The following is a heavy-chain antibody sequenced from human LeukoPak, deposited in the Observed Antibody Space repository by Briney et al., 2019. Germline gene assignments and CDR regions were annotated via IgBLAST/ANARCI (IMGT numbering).Heavy chain of an antibody. V-gene: IGHV3-15*01. Sequence: PGGSLRLSCAASGFTFSNAWMSWVRQAPGKGLEWVGRIKSKTDGGTTDYAAPVKGRFTISRDDSKNTLYLQMNSLKTEDTAVYYCTTDSPYGDYAAFDIWGQGTMVTVSS. D-gene: IGHD4-17*01. CDR1: GFTFSNAW. CDR3: TTDSPYGDYAAFDI. J-gene: IGHJ3*02. CDR2: IKSKTDGGTT.